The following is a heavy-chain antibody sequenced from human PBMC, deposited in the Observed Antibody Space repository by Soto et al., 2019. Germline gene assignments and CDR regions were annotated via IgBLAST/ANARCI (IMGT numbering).Heavy chain of an antibody. Sequence: LSLTCTVSGASISSYFWTWIRQPAGKGLDWIGRISTSGPTNYNPSLKSRVTMSVDTSKNHFSLNLSSVTAADTAVYYCAREAGPDRWFDPWGQGTLVTVSS. V-gene: IGHV4-4*07. J-gene: IGHJ5*02. CDR1: GASISSYF. CDR2: ISTSGPT. CDR3: AREAGPDRWFDP. D-gene: IGHD6-19*01.